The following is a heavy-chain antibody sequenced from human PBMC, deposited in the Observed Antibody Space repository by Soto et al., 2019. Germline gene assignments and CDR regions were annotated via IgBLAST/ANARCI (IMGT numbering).Heavy chain of an antibody. V-gene: IGHV4-31*03. J-gene: IGHJ6*02. Sequence: PSETLSLTCTVSGGSISSGGYYWSWILQHPGKGLEWIGYIYYSGSTYYNPSLKSRVTISVDTSKNQFSLKLSSVTAADTAAYYCPRARMVRDIIYYYGMDVWGQGTTVTVSS. CDR2: IYYSGST. CDR3: PRARMVRDIIYYYGMDV. D-gene: IGHD3-10*01. CDR1: GGSISSGGYY.